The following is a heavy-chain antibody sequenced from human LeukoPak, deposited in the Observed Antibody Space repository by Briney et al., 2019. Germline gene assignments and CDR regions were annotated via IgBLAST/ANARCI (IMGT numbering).Heavy chain of an antibody. CDR1: GFTFSSYA. D-gene: IGHD6-13*01. J-gene: IGHJ6*02. CDR3: ARDEAAADHYGMDV. V-gene: IGHV3-30*04. Sequence: GGSLRLSCAASGFTFSSYAMHWVRQAPGKGLEWVAVISYDGSNKYYADSVKGRFTISRDNSKNTLYLQMNSLRAEDTAVYYCARDEAAADHYGMDVWGQGTTVTVSS. CDR2: ISYDGSNK.